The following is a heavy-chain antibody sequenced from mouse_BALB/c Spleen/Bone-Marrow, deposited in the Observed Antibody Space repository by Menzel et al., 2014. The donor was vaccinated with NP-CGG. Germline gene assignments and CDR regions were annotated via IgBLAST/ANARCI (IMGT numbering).Heavy chain of an antibody. CDR3: ASGNYYYAMDY. CDR1: GYTFTDYA. V-gene: IGHV1S137*01. D-gene: IGHD2-1*01. CDR2: ISTYYGDA. Sequence: VQLQQSGAELVRPGVSVKISCKGSGYTFTDYAMHWVKQSHAKSLEWIGVISTYYGDASYNQKFKGKATMTVDKSSSTANMELARLTSEDSAIYYCASGNYYYAMDYWGQGTSVTVSS. J-gene: IGHJ4*01.